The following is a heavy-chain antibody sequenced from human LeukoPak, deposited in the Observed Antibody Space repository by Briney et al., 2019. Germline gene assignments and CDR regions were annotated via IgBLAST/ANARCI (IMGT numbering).Heavy chain of an antibody. V-gene: IGHV1-2*06. Sequence: ASVKVSCKASGYTFTGYYMHWVRQAPGQGLEWMGRINPNSGGTNYAQKFQSRVTMTRDTSISTAYMELSRLRSDDTAVYYCARDYGRGGPGAFDIWGQGTMVTVSS. CDR1: GYTFTGYY. CDR3: ARDYGRGGPGAFDI. J-gene: IGHJ3*02. CDR2: INPNSGGT. D-gene: IGHD1-26*01.